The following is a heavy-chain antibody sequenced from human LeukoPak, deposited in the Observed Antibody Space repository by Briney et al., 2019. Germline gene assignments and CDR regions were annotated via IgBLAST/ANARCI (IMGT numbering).Heavy chain of an antibody. CDR1: GFTFSDYY. Sequence: PGGSLRLSCAASGFTFSDYYMSWIRQAPGKGLEWVSYISSSGSTIYYADSVKGRFTISGDNAKNSLYLQMNSLRAEDTAVYYCARDARGLRYYYGMDVWGQGTTVTVSS. J-gene: IGHJ6*02. V-gene: IGHV3-11*01. D-gene: IGHD2-15*01. CDR3: ARDARGLRYYYGMDV. CDR2: ISSSGSTI.